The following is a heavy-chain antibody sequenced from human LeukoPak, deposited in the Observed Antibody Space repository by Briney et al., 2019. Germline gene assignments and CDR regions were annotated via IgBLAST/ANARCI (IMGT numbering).Heavy chain of an antibody. D-gene: IGHD2-21*02. V-gene: IGHV3-74*01. CDR2: ISRDGNYR. Sequence: GVPLRLPCAASRFPFSTYSMHGVPQPPGKGRVWVSRISRDGNYRAYAESVQGRFIISRDTATHKLFLQMNSLTFEDTAVYYCTRDGGLLPDTWGKGTLVTVSS. CDR3: TRDGGLLPDT. J-gene: IGHJ5*02. CDR1: RFPFSTYS.